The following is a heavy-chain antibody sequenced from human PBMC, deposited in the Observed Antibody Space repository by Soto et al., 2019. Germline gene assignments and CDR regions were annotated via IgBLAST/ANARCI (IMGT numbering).Heavy chain of an antibody. CDR1: GFTFSSYA. V-gene: IGHV3-23*01. Sequence: GGSLRLSCAASGFTFSSYAMSWVRQAPGKGLEWVSAISGSGGSTYYADSVKGRFTISRDNSKNTLYLQMNSLRAEDTAVYYCAKQYYDFWSGPLRGDFFDYWGQGTLVTVSS. J-gene: IGHJ4*02. CDR2: ISGSGGST. CDR3: AKQYYDFWSGPLRGDFFDY. D-gene: IGHD3-3*01.